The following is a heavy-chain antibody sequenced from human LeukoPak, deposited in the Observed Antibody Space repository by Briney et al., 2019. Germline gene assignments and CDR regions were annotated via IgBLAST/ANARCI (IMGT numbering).Heavy chain of an antibody. D-gene: IGHD1-1*01. V-gene: IGHV3-49*03. CDR2: IRGKAFGATT. J-gene: IGHJ4*02. CDR1: GFTFGDYA. CDR3: ARDYTGLFDY. Sequence: PGRSLRLSCIASGFTFGDYAMSWFRQAPGKGLEWVGFIRGKAFGATTEYAASVKGRFTISRDDSKSIAYLQMNSLKIEDTAVYYCARDYTGLFDYWGQGTLVTVSS.